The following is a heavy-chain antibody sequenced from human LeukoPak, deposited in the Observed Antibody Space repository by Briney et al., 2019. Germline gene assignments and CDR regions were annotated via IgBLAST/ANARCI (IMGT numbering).Heavy chain of an antibody. J-gene: IGHJ6*03. CDR1: GGSISSGGYY. Sequence: SETLSLTCTVSGGSISSGGYYWSWIRQPPGKGLEWIGYIYHSGSTYYNPSLKSRVTISVDRSKNQFSLKLSSVTAADTAVYYCARRAYYYYMDVWGKGTTVTVSS. CDR2: IYHSGST. CDR3: ARRAYYYYMDV. V-gene: IGHV4-30-2*01.